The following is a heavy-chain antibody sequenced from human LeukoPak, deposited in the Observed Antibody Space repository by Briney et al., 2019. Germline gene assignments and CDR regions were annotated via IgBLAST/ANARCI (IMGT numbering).Heavy chain of an antibody. CDR2: ISHDGSAQ. D-gene: IGHD1-26*01. Sequence: GGSLRLSCAVSGFAFNSYAMHWVRQAPGEGLEWEGFISHDGSAQSYADSVKGRFTISRDNSKNTLYLQMNSLRPEDTAVYYCARDLSGTYMVDYWGQGTLVTVSS. V-gene: IGHV3-30-3*01. J-gene: IGHJ4*02. CDR3: ARDLSGTYMVDY. CDR1: GFAFNSYA.